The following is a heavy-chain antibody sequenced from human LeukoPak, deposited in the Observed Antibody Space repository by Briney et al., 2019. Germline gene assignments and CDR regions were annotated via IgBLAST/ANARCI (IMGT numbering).Heavy chain of an antibody. CDR3: ARETYCGGDCYSGFDY. J-gene: IGHJ4*02. D-gene: IGHD2-21*02. CDR1: GGSISSYY. V-gene: IGHV4-59*01. Sequence: SETLSLTCTVSGGSISSYYWSWIRQPPGKGLEWIGYIYYSGSTNYNPSLKSRLTISVDTSKNQFSLKLSSVTAADTAVYYCARETYCGGDCYSGFDYWGQGTLVTVSS. CDR2: IYYSGST.